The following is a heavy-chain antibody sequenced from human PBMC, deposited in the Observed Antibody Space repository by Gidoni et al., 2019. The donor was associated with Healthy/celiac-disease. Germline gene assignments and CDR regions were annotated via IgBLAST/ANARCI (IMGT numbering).Heavy chain of an antibody. CDR2: ISDDGSNK. D-gene: IGHD1-26*01. Sequence: QVQLVESGGGVVQPGRSLRLSCAASGFTFSSYGMHWVRQAPGKGLGWVAVISDDGSNKYYADSVKGRFTISRDNSKNTLYLQMNSLRAEDTAVYYCAKDGKVGRGLYSGSYNYYYGMDVWGQGTTVTVSS. J-gene: IGHJ6*02. V-gene: IGHV3-30*18. CDR1: GFTFSSYG. CDR3: AKDGKVGRGLYSGSYNYYYGMDV.